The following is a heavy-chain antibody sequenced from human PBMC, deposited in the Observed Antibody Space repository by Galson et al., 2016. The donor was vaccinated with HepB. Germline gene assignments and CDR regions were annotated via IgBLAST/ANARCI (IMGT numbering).Heavy chain of an antibody. CDR2: IYSGGST. D-gene: IGHD3-10*01. Sequence: SLRLSCAVFGFTVSNNYMSWVRQAPGKGLEWVSVIYSGGSTYYADSVKGRFTISRDNSKNTVYLQMNSLRDEDTAVYYCARLGFGELARVFWGQGTLVTVSS. CDR3: ARLGFGELARVF. V-gene: IGHV3-53*01. J-gene: IGHJ4*02. CDR1: GFTVSNNY.